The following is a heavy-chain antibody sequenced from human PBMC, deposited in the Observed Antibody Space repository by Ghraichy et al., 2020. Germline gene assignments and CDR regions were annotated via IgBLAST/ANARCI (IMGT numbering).Heavy chain of an antibody. J-gene: IGHJ4*02. Sequence: GGSLRLSCAASGFTFSNYWMSWVRQAPGKGLEWVAIINEDESARFFGDSVRGRFTISRDNAKNSVYLQMNSLRAEDTAMYYCARDWDRSFEYWGQGILVTVSS. CDR2: INEDESAR. D-gene: IGHD1-14*01. V-gene: IGHV3-7*03. CDR1: GFTFSNYW. CDR3: ARDWDRSFEY.